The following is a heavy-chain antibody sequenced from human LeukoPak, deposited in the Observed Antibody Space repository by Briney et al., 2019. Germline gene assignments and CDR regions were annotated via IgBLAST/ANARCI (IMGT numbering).Heavy chain of an antibody. Sequence: ASVKVSCKASGYTFTTYAMHWVRQAPGQRLEWMGWINAGNGNTKYSQKFQGRVTITRDTTASTAYMELSNLRSEDTAAYYCARGSSGWPDYFDYWGQGTQVTVSS. D-gene: IGHD6-19*01. CDR1: GYTFTTYA. CDR3: ARGSSGWPDYFDY. V-gene: IGHV1-3*01. CDR2: INAGNGNT. J-gene: IGHJ4*02.